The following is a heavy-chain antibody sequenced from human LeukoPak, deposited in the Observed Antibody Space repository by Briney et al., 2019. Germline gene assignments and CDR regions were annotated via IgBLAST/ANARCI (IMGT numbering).Heavy chain of an antibody. V-gene: IGHV4-59*01. CDR2: IYYTGTT. CDR3: ARTGIWSGYYTFDY. Sequence: SETLSLTCTVSGGSISRYYWSWIRQPPGEGLEWIGYIYYTGTTNYNPSLKNRVTMSVDTSKNQFSLKLSSVTTADTAVCYCARTGIWSGYYTFDYWGQGSPVTVSS. J-gene: IGHJ4*02. D-gene: IGHD3-3*01. CDR1: GGSISRYY.